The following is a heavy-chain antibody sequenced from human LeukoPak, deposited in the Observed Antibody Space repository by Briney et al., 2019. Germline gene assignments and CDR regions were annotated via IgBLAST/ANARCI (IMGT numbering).Heavy chain of an antibody. V-gene: IGHV3-64*01. CDR2: ITSNGGST. D-gene: IGHD6-19*01. Sequence: GGSLRLSCAASGFTFSSYAMHWVRQAPGKGLEYVSAITSNGGSTYYANSVKGRFTISRDNSKNTLYLQMGSLRAEDMAVYYCARCSGWYTQLPTDYWGQGTLVTVSS. CDR1: GFTFSSYA. CDR3: ARCSGWYTQLPTDY. J-gene: IGHJ4*02.